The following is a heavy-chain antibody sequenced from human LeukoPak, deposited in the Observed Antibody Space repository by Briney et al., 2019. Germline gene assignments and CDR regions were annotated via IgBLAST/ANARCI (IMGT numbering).Heavy chain of an antibody. J-gene: IGHJ5*02. Sequence: ASVKVSCKASGYTFTSYAMNWVRQAPGQGLEWMGWINTTTGDPTYAPSFTARVVLSLETSVSTAYLQISSLKAEDTAVYYCARDLGIHLNWFDPWGQGTLVTVSS. CDR3: ARDLGIHLNWFDP. CDR1: GYTFTSYA. D-gene: IGHD2-21*01. V-gene: IGHV7-4-1*02. CDR2: INTTTGDP.